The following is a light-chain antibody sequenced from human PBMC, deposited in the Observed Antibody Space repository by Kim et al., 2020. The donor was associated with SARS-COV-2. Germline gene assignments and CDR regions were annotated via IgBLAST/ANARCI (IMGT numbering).Light chain of an antibody. CDR3: QKCDSAPWT. CDR2: AAS. V-gene: IGKV1-27*01. J-gene: IGKJ1*01. CDR1: QDISNY. Sequence: PVGDTVTLTCRASQDISNYLAWFQLKPGKAPKLLIYAASALQPGVPSRFSGSGSGTDFTLTVTSLQPEDVATYYCQKCDSAPWTFGQGTKVEIK.